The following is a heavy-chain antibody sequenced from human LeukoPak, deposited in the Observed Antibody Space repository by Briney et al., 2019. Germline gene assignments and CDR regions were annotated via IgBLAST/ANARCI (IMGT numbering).Heavy chain of an antibody. J-gene: IGHJ4*02. Sequence: GRSLRLSCAASGFTLSNYALHWVRQAPGKGVEWVAVISYDGSNVFYADSVKGRFTVSRDKSKNTLYLPMYSPRAQDTRLYFCARALTSSGGGYWGQGPLVTVSS. CDR1: GFTLSNYA. CDR3: ARALTSSGGGY. D-gene: IGHD3-10*01. CDR2: ISYDGSNV. V-gene: IGHV3-30-3*01.